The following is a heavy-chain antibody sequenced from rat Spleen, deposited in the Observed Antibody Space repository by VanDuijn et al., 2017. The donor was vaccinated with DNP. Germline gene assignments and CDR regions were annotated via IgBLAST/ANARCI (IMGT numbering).Heavy chain of an antibody. CDR1: GFTFSNYG. V-gene: IGHV5S13*01. CDR2: ISTSGEYT. J-gene: IGHJ2*01. D-gene: IGHD1-12*02. Sequence: EVQLVESGGGLVQPGRSLKLSCAASGFTFSNYGMHWIRQAPTKGLEWVASISTSGEYTHYRDSVKGRFTISRDNAKDTQYLQMDSLRSEDTATYYCVRPDYYDGSYPHYWGQGVMVTVSS. CDR3: VRPDYYDGSYPHY.